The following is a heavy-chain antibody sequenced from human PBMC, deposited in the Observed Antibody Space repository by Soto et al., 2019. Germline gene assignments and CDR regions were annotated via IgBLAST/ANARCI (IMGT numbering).Heavy chain of an antibody. CDR2: IHGDGSNT. CDR1: GFTFHVFW. Sequence: PGGSLRLSGEVSGFTFHVFWMHWVRQVPGKGLEWLSRIHGDGSNTRYADSVKGRFSISRDNDKNTLFLQMHSLRVEDTAVYYCAGHWYDFRSGPARGGHWYFVLLGPGTL. V-gene: IGHV3-74*01. J-gene: IGHJ2*01. CDR3: AGHWYDFRSGPARGGHWYFVL. D-gene: IGHD3-3*01.